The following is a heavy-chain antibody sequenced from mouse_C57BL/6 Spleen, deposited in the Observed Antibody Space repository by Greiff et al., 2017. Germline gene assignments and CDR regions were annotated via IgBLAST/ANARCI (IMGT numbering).Heavy chain of an antibody. D-gene: IGHD2-4*01. V-gene: IGHV5-9-1*02. CDR2: ISSGGDYI. J-gene: IGHJ2*01. CDR1: GFTFSSYA. CDR3: TREGLYDYDVFDY. Sequence: EVQGVESGEGLVKPGGSLKLSCAASGFTFSSYAMSWVRQTPEKRLEWVAYISSGGDYIYYADTVKGRFTISRDNARNTLYLQMSSLKSEDTAMYYCTREGLYDYDVFDYWGQGTTLTVSS.